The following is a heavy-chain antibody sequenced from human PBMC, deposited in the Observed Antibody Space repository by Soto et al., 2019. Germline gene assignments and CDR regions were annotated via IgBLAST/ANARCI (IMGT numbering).Heavy chain of an antibody. V-gene: IGHV4-31*03. J-gene: IGHJ5*02. CDR3: ARRTQYYYGSGSYNWFDP. D-gene: IGHD3-10*01. CDR1: GGSISSGGYY. CDR2: IYYSGST. Sequence: SETLSLTCTVSGGSISSGGYYWSWIRQHPGKGLEWIGYIYYSGSTYYNPSLKSRVTISVDTSKNQFSLKLSSVTAADTAVYYCARRTQYYYGSGSYNWFDPWGQGTLVTVSS.